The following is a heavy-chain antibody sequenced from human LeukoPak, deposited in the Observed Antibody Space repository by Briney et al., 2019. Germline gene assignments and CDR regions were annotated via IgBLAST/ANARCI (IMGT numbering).Heavy chain of an antibody. V-gene: IGHV3-23*01. CDR3: ARVPSKFRGYSYGGIDY. Sequence: GGSLRLSCAASGFTFSSYAMSWVRQAPGKGLEWVSAISGSGGSTYYADSVKGRFTISRDNSKNTLYLQMNSLRAEDTAVYYCARVPSKFRGYSYGGIDYWGQGTLVTVSS. D-gene: IGHD5-18*01. CDR2: ISGSGGST. CDR1: GFTFSSYA. J-gene: IGHJ4*02.